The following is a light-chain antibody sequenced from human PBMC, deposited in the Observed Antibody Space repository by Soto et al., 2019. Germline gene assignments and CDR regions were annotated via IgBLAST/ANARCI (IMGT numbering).Light chain of an antibody. CDR1: QTGSNSY. J-gene: IGKJ1*01. CDR3: QQYGRT. V-gene: IGKV3-20*01. Sequence: IVLTQSPGTLSLSPGERATLSCRASQTGSNSYFAWYPHKSGQAPRLLIYGVYTRASGIPDRFSGSGSGTDFTLTIRRLEPEDFAVYYCQQYGRTFGQGTKVDNK. CDR2: GVY.